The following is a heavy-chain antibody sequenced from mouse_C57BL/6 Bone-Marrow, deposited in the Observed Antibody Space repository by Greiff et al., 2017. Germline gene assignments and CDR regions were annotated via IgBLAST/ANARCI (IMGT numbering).Heavy chain of an antibody. D-gene: IGHD2-4*01. CDR3: AKDYDYPSFAY. CDR1: GYTFTSYW. V-gene: IGHV1-50*01. Sequence: VQLQQPGAELVKPGASVKLSCKASGYTFTSYWMQWVKQRPGQGLEWIGEIDPSDSYTNYNQKFKGQATLTVDTSSSTAYMQLSSLTSEDSAVNYGAKDYDYPSFAYWGQGTLVTVSA. CDR2: IDPSDSYT. J-gene: IGHJ3*01.